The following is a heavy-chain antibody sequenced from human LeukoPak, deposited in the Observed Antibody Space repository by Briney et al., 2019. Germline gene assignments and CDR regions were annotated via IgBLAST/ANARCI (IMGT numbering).Heavy chain of an antibody. V-gene: IGHV3-30*02. CDR2: IRYDGSNK. J-gene: IGHJ4*02. D-gene: IGHD2-2*01. Sequence: GGSLRLSCAASGFTFNSYGMHWVRQAPGKGLEWVAFIRYDGSNKYYADSVKGRFTISRDNSKNTLYLQMNSLRAEDTAVYYCAKDWEIVVVPAAMNYWGQGTLVTVSS. CDR1: GFTFNSYG. CDR3: AKDWEIVVVPAAMNY.